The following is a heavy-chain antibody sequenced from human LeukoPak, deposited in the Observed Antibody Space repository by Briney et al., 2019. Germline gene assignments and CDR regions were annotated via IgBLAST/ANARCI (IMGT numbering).Heavy chain of an antibody. CDR3: ARDHSSGYIP. J-gene: IGHJ5*02. V-gene: IGHV3-30*02. CDR2: MRFEGSNK. Sequence: PGGSLRLSCAASGFSFINYGMHWVRQAPGKGLEWVAFMRFEGSNKYYADSVKGRFTISRDNSNNTLYLQMNSLRAEDTAVYYCARDHSSGYIPWGQGTLVTVSS. D-gene: IGHD3-22*01. CDR1: GFSFINYG.